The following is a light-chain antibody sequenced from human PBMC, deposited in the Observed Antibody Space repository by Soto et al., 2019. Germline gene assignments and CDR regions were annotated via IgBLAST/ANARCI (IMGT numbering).Light chain of an antibody. CDR2: DVR. V-gene: IGLV2-14*01. CDR3: SSYTTSSTVL. Sequence: QSALAQPASVSGSPGQSITISCTGTSSDVGGYNYVSWYQQHPGKAPKLMIYDVRNRPLGVSNRFSGSKSGNTASLTISGLQAEDEADYYCSSYTTSSTVLFGGGTKVTVL. CDR1: SSDVGGYNY. J-gene: IGLJ2*01.